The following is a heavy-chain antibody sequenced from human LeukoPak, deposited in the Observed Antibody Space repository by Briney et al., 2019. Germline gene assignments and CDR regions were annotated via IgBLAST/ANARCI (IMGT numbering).Heavy chain of an antibody. CDR3: AKDIGGAAAALPGDY. J-gene: IGHJ4*02. Sequence: PGGSLRLSCAASGFTFSSYWMSWVRQAPGKGLEWVANIKQDGSEKYYVDSVKGRFTISRDNAKNSLYLQMNSLRAEDTAVYYCAKDIGGAAAALPGDYWGQGTLVTVSS. CDR2: IKQDGSEK. V-gene: IGHV3-7*01. D-gene: IGHD6-13*01. CDR1: GFTFSSYW.